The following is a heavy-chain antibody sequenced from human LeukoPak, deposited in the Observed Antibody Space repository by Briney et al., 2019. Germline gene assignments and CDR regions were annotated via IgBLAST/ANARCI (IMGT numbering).Heavy chain of an antibody. CDR1: GGSISSSSYY. CDR2: IYYSGST. V-gene: IGHV4-39*07. Sequence: LETLSLTCTVSGGSISSSSYYWGWIRQPPGKGLEWIGSIYYSGSTYYNPSLKSRVTISVDTSKNQFSLKLSSVTAADTAVYYCARGRVRKYDPWGQGTLVTVSS. J-gene: IGHJ5*02. CDR3: ARGRVRKYDP.